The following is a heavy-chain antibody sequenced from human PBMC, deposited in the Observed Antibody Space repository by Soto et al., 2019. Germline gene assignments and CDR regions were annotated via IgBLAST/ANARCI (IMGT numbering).Heavy chain of an antibody. CDR2: ISYDGSNK. CDR3: AKDLGYSYGRAPYGMDV. D-gene: IGHD5-18*01. CDR1: GFTFSSYG. J-gene: IGHJ6*02. Sequence: GGSLRLSCAASGFTFSSYGMHWVRQAPGKGLEWVAVISYDGSNKYYADSVKGRFTISRDNSKNTLYLQMNSLRAEDTAVYYCAKDLGYSYGRAPYGMDVWGQGTTVTVSS. V-gene: IGHV3-30*18.